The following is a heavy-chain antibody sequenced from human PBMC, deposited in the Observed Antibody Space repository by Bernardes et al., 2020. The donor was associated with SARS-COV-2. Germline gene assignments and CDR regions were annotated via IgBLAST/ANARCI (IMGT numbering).Heavy chain of an antibody. D-gene: IGHD5-12*01. V-gene: IGHV1-58*02. Sequence: SVKVSCKASGFTFTSSAMQWVRQARGQRLEWIGWIVVGSGNTNYAQKFQERVTITRDMSTSTAYMELSSLRSEDTAVYYCAAVFSTSGNPYSGYDFAFDIWGQGTMVTVSS. CDR1: GFTFTSSA. CDR3: AAVFSTSGNPYSGYDFAFDI. J-gene: IGHJ3*02. CDR2: IVVGSGNT.